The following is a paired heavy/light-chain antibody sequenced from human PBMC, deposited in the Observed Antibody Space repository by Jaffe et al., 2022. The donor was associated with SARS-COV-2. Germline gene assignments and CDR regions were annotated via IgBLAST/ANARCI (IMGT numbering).Heavy chain of an antibody. CDR3: AKMRSLIEVWYFDY. CDR2: ISGSGDNT. V-gene: IGHV3-23*01. J-gene: IGHJ4*02. CDR1: GFTFSNYA. Sequence: EVQLLESGGGLIQPGGSLRLSCAASGFTFSNYAMSWVRQAPGRGLEWVSGISGSGDNTYYADSVEGRFTISRDNSKNTLYLQMNSLRAEDTAVYYCAKMRSLIEVWYFDYWGQGTLVTVSS. D-gene: IGHD2-21*01.
Light chain of an antibody. CDR2: WAS. Sequence: DIVMTQSPDSLAVSLGERATINCKSSQSVLYSSNSKNYLAWYQQKPGHPPKLLFYWASTRESGVPDRFSGSGSGTDFTLTISTLQAEDVAVYYCHQYYSTPPTFGQGTKVEIK. CDR1: QSVLYSSNSKNY. CDR3: HQYYSTPPT. V-gene: IGKV4-1*01. J-gene: IGKJ1*01.